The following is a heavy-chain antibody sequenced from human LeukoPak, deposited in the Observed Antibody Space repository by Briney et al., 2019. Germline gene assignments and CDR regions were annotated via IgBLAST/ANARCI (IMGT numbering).Heavy chain of an antibody. CDR1: GGSFSGYY. D-gene: IGHD3-10*01. CDR3: ARRRITSQRHDY. Sequence: SETLSLTCAVYGGSFSGYYWSWIRQPPGKGLEWIGEINHSGSTNYNPSLKSRVTISVDTSKNQFSLKLSSVTAADTAVYYCARRRITSQRHDYWGQGTLVTVSS. J-gene: IGHJ4*02. CDR2: INHSGST. V-gene: IGHV4-34*01.